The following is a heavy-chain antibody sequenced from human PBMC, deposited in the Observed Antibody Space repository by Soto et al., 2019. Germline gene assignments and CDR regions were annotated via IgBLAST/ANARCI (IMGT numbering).Heavy chain of an antibody. CDR1: GFTFSDYP. Sequence: GGSLRLSCAASGFTFSDYPMHWVRQAPGKGLEWVAVISYDGRVKYYVDSVKGRFTISRDDSKNTLYLQMNSLRVDDTAVYYCARDQLYYNDISGRPLNAFDVWGQGTMVTVSS. J-gene: IGHJ3*01. D-gene: IGHD3-22*01. CDR2: ISYDGRVK. CDR3: ARDQLYYNDISGRPLNAFDV. V-gene: IGHV3-30*04.